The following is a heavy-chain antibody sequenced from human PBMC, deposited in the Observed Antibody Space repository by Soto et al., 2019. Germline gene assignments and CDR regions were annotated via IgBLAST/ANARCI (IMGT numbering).Heavy chain of an antibody. J-gene: IGHJ4*02. CDR2: ISWNSGSI. CDR1: GFTFDDYA. Sequence: EVQLVESGGGLVQPGRSLRLSCAASGFTFDDYAMHWVRQAPRKGLEWVSGISWNSGSIGYADSVKGRFTISRDNAKNSLYLQMNSLRAEDTALYYCAKDIYDSSGYYEFDYWGQGTLVTVSS. V-gene: IGHV3-9*01. CDR3: AKDIYDSSGYYEFDY. D-gene: IGHD3-22*01.